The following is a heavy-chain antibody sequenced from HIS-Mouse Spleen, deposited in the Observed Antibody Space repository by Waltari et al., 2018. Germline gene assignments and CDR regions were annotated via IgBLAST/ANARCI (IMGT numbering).Heavy chain of an antibody. CDR2: SNSDGSST. D-gene: IGHD1-26*01. CDR3: ARGLVAAGIFDY. CDR1: GFTFSSYW. V-gene: IGHV3-74*01. J-gene: IGHJ4*02. Sequence: EVQLVESGGGLVQPGGSLRLSCAASGFTFSSYWMHWVRQAPGKGLVWVSRSNSDGSSTSYADSVKGRFTISRDNAKNTLYLQMNSLRAEDTAVYYCARGLVAAGIFDYWGQGTLVTVSS.